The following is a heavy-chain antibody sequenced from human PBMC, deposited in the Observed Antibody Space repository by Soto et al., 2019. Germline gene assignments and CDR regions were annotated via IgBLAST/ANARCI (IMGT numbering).Heavy chain of an antibody. CDR1: GYTFTSYD. Sequence: ASVKVSCKAPGYTFTSYDMHWVRQAPGQRLEWMGWINAGNGNTKYSQKFQGRVTITRDTSASTAYMELSSLRSEDTAVYYCARSIVVVTALDYWGQGTLVTVSS. D-gene: IGHD2-21*02. V-gene: IGHV1-3*01. CDR2: INAGNGNT. J-gene: IGHJ4*02. CDR3: ARSIVVVTALDY.